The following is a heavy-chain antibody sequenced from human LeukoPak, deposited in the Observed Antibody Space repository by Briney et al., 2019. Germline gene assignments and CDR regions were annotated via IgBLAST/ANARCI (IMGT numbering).Heavy chain of an antibody. Sequence: TSETLSLTCAVYGGSFSGYYWSWIRQPPGKGLEWIGEINHSGSTNYIPSLKSRVTISVDTSKNQFSLKLSSVTAADTAVYYCARGKPPTVVPAARYYGMDVWGQGTTVTVSS. CDR3: ARGKPPTVVPAARYYGMDV. CDR2: INHSGST. D-gene: IGHD2-2*01. CDR1: GGSFSGYY. V-gene: IGHV4-34*01. J-gene: IGHJ6*02.